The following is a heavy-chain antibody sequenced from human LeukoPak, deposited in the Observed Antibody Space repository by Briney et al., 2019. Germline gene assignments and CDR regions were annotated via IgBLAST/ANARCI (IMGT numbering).Heavy chain of an antibody. CDR2: VNTNSGGT. Sequence: ASVKASCKASGYTFTEHSLYWVRQAPGQGLEWVGWVNTNSGGTSYAQRFQGRVTMTRDTSINTAYMELNRLTSEDTAVYYCSRDSVDSSGQGALQHWGQGTLVTVSS. D-gene: IGHD3-22*01. CDR1: GYTFTEHS. J-gene: IGHJ1*01. V-gene: IGHV1-2*02. CDR3: SRDSVDSSGQGALQH.